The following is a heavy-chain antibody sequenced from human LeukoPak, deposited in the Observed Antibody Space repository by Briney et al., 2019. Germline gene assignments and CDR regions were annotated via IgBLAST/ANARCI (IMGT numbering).Heavy chain of an antibody. CDR1: GFTFRSYS. Sequence: GGSLSLSCAASGFTFRSYSMNWVRQAPGKGLEWVSSISSSSSYIYYADSVKGRFTISRDNAKNSLYLQMNSLRAEDTAVYYCARQVVPAATDYSGQGTLVTVSS. CDR2: ISSSSSYI. J-gene: IGHJ4*02. D-gene: IGHD2-2*01. V-gene: IGHV3-21*01. CDR3: ARQVVPAATDY.